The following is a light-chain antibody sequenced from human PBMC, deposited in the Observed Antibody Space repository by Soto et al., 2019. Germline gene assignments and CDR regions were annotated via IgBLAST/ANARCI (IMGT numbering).Light chain of an antibody. V-gene: IGKV1-9*01. J-gene: IGKJ4*01. CDR3: RQFNSNP. CDR2: ATS. Sequence: IQLTQSPSSLSTSVGDRVTITCRASQGISSYLAWYQQKPGKAPKLLIYATSTLQSGVPSRFSGSGSGTDFTLTISSLQPEDFATYYCRQFNSNPVGGGTKVDIK. CDR1: QGISSY.